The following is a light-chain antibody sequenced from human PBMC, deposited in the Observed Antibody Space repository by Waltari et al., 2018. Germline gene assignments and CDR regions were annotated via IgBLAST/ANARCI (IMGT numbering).Light chain of an antibody. V-gene: IGLV3-25*03. CDR3: QSADSSGVV. CDR1: ALPKQY. J-gene: IGLJ2*01. CDR2: KDS. Sequence: SYALTQPPSVSVSPGQKARITCSGDALPKQYAHWYQQKPGQTPVLVIYKDSERPSGSPERFSGSSSGTTVTLTISGVQAEDEADYYCQSADSSGVVFGGGTKLTVL.